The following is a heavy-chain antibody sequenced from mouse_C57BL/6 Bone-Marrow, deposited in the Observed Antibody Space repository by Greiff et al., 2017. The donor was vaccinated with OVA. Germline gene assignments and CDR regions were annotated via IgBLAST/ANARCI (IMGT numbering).Heavy chain of an antibody. CDR2: IYPGSGNT. D-gene: IGHD4-1*01. V-gene: IGHV1-76*01. CDR3: ARSTGRAPFEY. CDR1: GYTFTDYY. J-gene: IGHJ2*01. Sequence: QVQLQQSGAELVRPGASVKLSCKASGYTFTDYYINWVKQRPGQGLEWIARIYPGSGNTYYNEKFKGKATLAAEKSSSTAYMQLSSLTSEDSAVYYWARSTGRAPFEYWGEGTTLAVSS.